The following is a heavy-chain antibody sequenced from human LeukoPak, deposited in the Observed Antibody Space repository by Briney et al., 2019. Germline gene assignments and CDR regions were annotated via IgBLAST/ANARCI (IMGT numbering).Heavy chain of an antibody. Sequence: GASVKVSCKASGYTFTGYYMHWVRQAPGQGLEWMGWINPNSGGANYAQKFQGRVTMTRDTSIRTAYMELSRLRSDDTAVYYCARVGIVGAPGAFDIWGQGTMVTVSS. CDR3: ARVGIVGAPGAFDI. D-gene: IGHD1-26*01. CDR1: GYTFTGYY. J-gene: IGHJ3*02. CDR2: INPNSGGA. V-gene: IGHV1-2*02.